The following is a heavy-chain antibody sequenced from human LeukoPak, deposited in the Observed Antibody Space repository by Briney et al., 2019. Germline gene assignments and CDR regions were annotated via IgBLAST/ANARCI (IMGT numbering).Heavy chain of an antibody. J-gene: IGHJ5*01. V-gene: IGHV1-2*02. Sequence: ASVKVSCKASGYIFTNYNLHWVRQAPGQGLEYMGWINTNTGETKYAQKFQGRVTMTRDTSISIAYMEVSRLTSDDTAMFYCARDYDSWGQGTLVTVSS. CDR2: INTNTGET. CDR3: ARDYDS. CDR1: GYIFTNYN.